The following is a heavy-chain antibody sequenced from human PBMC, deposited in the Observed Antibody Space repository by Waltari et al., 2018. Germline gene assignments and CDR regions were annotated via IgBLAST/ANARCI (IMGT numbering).Heavy chain of an antibody. CDR3: TRGSTTAARCMDS. CDR1: GFTFSTSP. CDR2: ILYDGSNT. D-gene: IGHD6-6*01. V-gene: IGHV3-30*01. Sequence: VQLVESGGGVVQPGRSLRLSCAASGFTFSTSPMHWVRQAPGKGLEWVALILYDGSNTYYADSVKGRFTISRDNSKNTLYLQMNSLRPDDRAVYYCTRGSTTAARCMDSWGQGTLVTVSS. J-gene: IGHJ4*02.